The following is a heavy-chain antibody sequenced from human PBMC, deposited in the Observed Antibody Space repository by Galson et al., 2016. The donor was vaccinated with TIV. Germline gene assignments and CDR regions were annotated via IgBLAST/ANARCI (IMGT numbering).Heavy chain of an antibody. V-gene: IGHV6-1*01. CDR2: TYSRSRWYN. D-gene: IGHD5-24*01. J-gene: IGHJ4*02. Sequence: CAISGDSVSSKSAAWNWIRQSPSRGLEWLGRTYSRSRWYNEYAVSVRSRISINPVTSKNQFSLQLNSVTPEDTAIYYCARGGGDGQKALTHFDHWGQGTLVTVSS. CDR1: GDSVSSKSAA. CDR3: ARGGGDGQKALTHFDH.